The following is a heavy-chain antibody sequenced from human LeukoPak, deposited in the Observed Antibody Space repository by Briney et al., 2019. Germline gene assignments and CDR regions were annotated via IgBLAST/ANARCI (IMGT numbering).Heavy chain of an antibody. D-gene: IGHD2-2*01. CDR1: GYTFINYY. V-gene: IGHV1-46*01. CDR3: ATSGYCSSTSCYRYYYYGMDV. CDR2: INPNTDST. Sequence: ASVKVSCKASGYTFINYYLHWVRQAPGQGLVWMGQINPNTDSTNCARMFQGRVTMTADTSTSTVYMELNSLTSDDTAVYYCATSGYCSSTSCYRYYYYGMDVWGQGTTVTVSS. J-gene: IGHJ6*02.